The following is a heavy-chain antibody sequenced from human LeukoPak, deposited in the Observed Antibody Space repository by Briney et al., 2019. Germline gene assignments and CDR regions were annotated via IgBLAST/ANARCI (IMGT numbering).Heavy chain of an antibody. CDR3: ATGKYSSSSGLGWFDP. D-gene: IGHD6-6*01. CDR2: FDPEDGET. J-gene: IGHJ5*02. V-gene: IGHV1-24*01. CDR1: GYTLTELS. Sequence: GASVKVSCKVSGYTLTELSMHWVRQAPGKGLEWMGGFDPEDGETIYAQKFQGRVTMTEDTSTDTAYMELSSLRSEDTAVYYCATGKYSSSSGLGWFDPWGQGTLVTVSS.